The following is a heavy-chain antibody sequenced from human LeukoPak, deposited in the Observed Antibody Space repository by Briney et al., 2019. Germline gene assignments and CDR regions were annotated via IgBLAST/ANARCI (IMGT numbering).Heavy chain of an antibody. CDR2: IYSGGST. D-gene: IGHD2-15*01. CDR1: GFTVSSNY. Sequence: GGSLRLSCAASGFTVSSNYMSWVRQAPGKGLEWVSVIYSGGSTYYADSVKGRFTISRDNSKNTLYLQMNSLGAEDTAVYYCARDHTDPYCSGGSCYFDYWGQGTLVTVSS. J-gene: IGHJ4*02. V-gene: IGHV3-53*01. CDR3: ARDHTDPYCSGGSCYFDY.